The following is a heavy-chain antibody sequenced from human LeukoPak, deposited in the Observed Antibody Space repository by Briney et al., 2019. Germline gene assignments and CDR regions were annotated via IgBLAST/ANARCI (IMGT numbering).Heavy chain of an antibody. CDR3: AKDIGQAYYGSGSHSTTYAY. CDR1: GFTFDDYA. V-gene: IGHV3-9*01. D-gene: IGHD3-10*01. CDR2: ISWNSGGI. J-gene: IGHJ4*02. Sequence: GGSLRLSCAASGFTFDDYAMHWVRQAPGKGLEWVSGISWNSGGIGYADSVKGRFTISRDNAKNSLYLQMNSLRAEDTALYYCAKDIGQAYYGSGSHSTTYAYWGQGTLVTVSS.